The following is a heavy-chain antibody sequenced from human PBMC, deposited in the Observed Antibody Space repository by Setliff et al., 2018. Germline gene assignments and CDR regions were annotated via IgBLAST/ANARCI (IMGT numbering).Heavy chain of an antibody. J-gene: IGHJ4*02. Sequence: PGGSLRLSCVASGFTISNYWMAWVRQAPGKGLERVADIRQDGTNKYYVDSVKGRFTISRDNAKNSLYLQMNSLRAEDTALYYCAREVWNIYDNDNSWSGYSDHWGQGTLVTVSS. V-gene: IGHV3-7*03. CDR3: AREVWNIYDNDNSWSGYSDH. CDR1: GFTISNYW. CDR2: IRQDGTNK. D-gene: IGHD3-3*01.